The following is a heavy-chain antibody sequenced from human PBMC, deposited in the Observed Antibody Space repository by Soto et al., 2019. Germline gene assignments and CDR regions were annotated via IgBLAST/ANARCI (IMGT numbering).Heavy chain of an antibody. D-gene: IGHD6-13*01. J-gene: IGHJ6*02. V-gene: IGHV3-23*01. CDR1: GFTFSTYA. CDR3: ARTSAAGKYYYGMDV. CDR2: ISGSGGST. Sequence: GGSLRLSCAASGFTFSTYAMSWVRQAPGKGLEWVSVISGSGGSTYYADSVKGRFTISRDNSKNTLYLQMNSLRAEDTALYHCARTSAAGKYYYGMDVWGQGTTVTVSS.